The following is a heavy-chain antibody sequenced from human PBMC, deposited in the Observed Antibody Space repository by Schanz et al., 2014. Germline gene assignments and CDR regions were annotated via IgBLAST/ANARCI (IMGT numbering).Heavy chain of an antibody. CDR1: GFTFRSYA. Sequence: QVPLVESGGGVVQPGRSLRLSCAASGFTFRSYALHWVRPAPGQGLEWVAFVPFDGSQKFYADSVKGRFTISRDNSKNTVYLQMNSLRPGDTAVYYCARESSNDIVLVPGAVFDHWGQGILVTVSS. CDR2: VPFDGSQK. CDR3: ARESSNDIVLVPGAVFDH. J-gene: IGHJ4*02. D-gene: IGHD2-2*01. V-gene: IGHV3-30-3*01.